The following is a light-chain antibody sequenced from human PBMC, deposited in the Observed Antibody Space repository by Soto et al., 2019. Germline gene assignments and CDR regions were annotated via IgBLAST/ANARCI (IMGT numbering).Light chain of an antibody. CDR2: EVN. Sequence: QSALTQPASVSGSPGQSITISCTGTSSDVGGYNYVSWYLQHPGKAPKLMIYEVNNRPLGVSNRFSGSKSGNTASLTISGLQAEDEADYYCSSYTNRDSHVVFGGGTKVTVL. J-gene: IGLJ2*01. CDR3: SSYTNRDSHVV. V-gene: IGLV2-14*01. CDR1: SSDVGGYNY.